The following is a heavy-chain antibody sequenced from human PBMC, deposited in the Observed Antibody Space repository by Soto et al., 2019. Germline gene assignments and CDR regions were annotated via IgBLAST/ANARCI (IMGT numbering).Heavy chain of an antibody. V-gene: IGHV4-30-4*01. Sequence: KPSETLSLTCTVSGGSISSGDYYWSWIRQPPGKGLEWIGYIYYSGSTYYNPSLKSRVTISVDTSKNQFSLKLSSVTAADTAVYYCARGEYDILTGSNWFDPWGQGTLVTVSS. D-gene: IGHD3-9*01. CDR1: GGSISSGDYY. J-gene: IGHJ5*02. CDR3: ARGEYDILTGSNWFDP. CDR2: IYYSGST.